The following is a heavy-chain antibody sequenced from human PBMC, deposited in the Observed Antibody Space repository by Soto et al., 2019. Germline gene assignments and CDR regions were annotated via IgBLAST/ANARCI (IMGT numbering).Heavy chain of an antibody. D-gene: IGHD2-21*02. CDR2: ISHDGSNK. CDR3: ARRLTTTVTAMGY. CDR1: GFTFSNYG. J-gene: IGHJ4*02. Sequence: SLRLSCAASGFTFSNYGMHWVRQAPGKGLEWVALISHDGSNKYYADSVKGRFTISRDNSRNTVYLQVNSLRIEDTAVYYCARRLTTTVTAMGYWGQGTPVTVSS. V-gene: IGHV3-30*03.